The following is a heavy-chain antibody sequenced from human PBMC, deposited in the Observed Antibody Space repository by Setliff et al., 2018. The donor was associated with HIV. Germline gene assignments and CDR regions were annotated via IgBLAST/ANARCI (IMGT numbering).Heavy chain of an antibody. CDR1: GGSISSHY. V-gene: IGHV4-59*08. J-gene: IGHJ4*02. CDR3: AVGSSGYPFDY. D-gene: IGHD3-22*01. Sequence: PSETLSLTCTVSGGSISSHYWSWIRQPPGKGLEWIGYIYYSGSTNYNPSLKSRVTISVDMSRNQFSLNLSSVTGADTAVYYCAVGSSGYPFDYWGQGSLVTVSS. CDR2: IYYSGST.